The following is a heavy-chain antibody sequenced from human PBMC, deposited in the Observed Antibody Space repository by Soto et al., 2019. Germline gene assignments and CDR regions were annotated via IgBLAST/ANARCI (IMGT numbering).Heavy chain of an antibody. CDR2: IFSDDAK. CDR1: GFSFSDARMG. CDR3: AREYCGSDCYHDDFHI. J-gene: IGHJ3*02. D-gene: IGHD2-21*02. V-gene: IGHV2-26*01. Sequence: QVTLKESGPVLVKPTETLTLTCTVSGFSFSDARMGVSWIRQPPGKALEWLAHIFSDDAKSYSTSLKSRLTISKDTSTNQVVLTMTNVDPADTATYFCAREYCGSDCYHDDFHIWGLGTMVTVSS.